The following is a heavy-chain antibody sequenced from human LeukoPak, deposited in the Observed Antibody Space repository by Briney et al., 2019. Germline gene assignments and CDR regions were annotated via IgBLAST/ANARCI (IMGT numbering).Heavy chain of an antibody. D-gene: IGHD3-10*01. CDR2: IMYEGYYK. V-gene: IGHV3-30*02. Sequence: PGGSLRLSCAASGFSFNNYGMHWVRQAPGKGLEWVALIMYEGYYKFYGDSVKGRFTISRDDPKNTLYLQMNSLSAENTAIYCCAKDLITLGRGSAMDVGGQGTTVTVSS. J-gene: IGHJ6*02. CDR3: AKDLITLGRGSAMDV. CDR1: GFSFNNYG.